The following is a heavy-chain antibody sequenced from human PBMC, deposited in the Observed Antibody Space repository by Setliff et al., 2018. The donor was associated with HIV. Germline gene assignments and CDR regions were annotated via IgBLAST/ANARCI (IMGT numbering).Heavy chain of an antibody. CDR2: IKQDGSEK. Sequence: GGSLRLSCAASGFNFSNYWMTWVRQAPGKGLEWVANIKQDGSEKYYVDSVKGRFTISRDNARNSLYLQMNSLRAEDTAIYYCARCERDYYYYMDVWGRGATVTVSS. CDR1: GFNFSNYW. D-gene: IGHD1-1*01. CDR3: ARCERDYYYYMDV. V-gene: IGHV3-7*03. J-gene: IGHJ6*03.